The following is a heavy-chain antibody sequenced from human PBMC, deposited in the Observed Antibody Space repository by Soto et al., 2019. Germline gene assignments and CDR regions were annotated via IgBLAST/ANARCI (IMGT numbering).Heavy chain of an antibody. CDR1: GYSFHNSG. D-gene: IGHD1-1*01. CDR3: SKNGTTWFAS. J-gene: IGHJ5*01. CDR2: ISVLNGYA. Sequence: QVQLVQSGPELKKPGASVKVSCKTSGYSFHNSGISWVRQAPGQGLEWMGWISVLNGYAHYGQKFQGRVIMTADTFTSTAYMELRGLSSDYTAMDYCSKNGTTWFASWGQGTPVTVSS. V-gene: IGHV1-18*01.